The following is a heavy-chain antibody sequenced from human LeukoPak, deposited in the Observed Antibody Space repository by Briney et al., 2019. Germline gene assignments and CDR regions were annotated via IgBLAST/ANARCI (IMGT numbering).Heavy chain of an antibody. V-gene: IGHV4-39*01. Sequence: PSETLSLTCTVSGGSINSSNIYWGWIRQPPQKGLDWIGSIYYSGTTYYNPSLQSRVSISVDASKSQFSLRLSSVTAADTAVYFCAILDSGSCVRGPWGQGILVTVSS. CDR1: GGSINSSNIY. CDR2: IYYSGTT. J-gene: IGHJ5*02. CDR3: AILDSGSCVRGP. D-gene: IGHD1-26*01.